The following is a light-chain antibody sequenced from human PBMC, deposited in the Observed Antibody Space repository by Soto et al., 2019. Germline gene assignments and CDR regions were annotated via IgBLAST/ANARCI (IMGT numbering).Light chain of an antibody. CDR3: SSYAGRDMFF. J-gene: IGLJ1*01. Sequence: QSALTQPPSASGSPGQSVTISCTGTSSDVGGYNYVSWYQQHPGKAPKLIIYEVRERPSGVPDRFSGFKSGNTASLTVSGLQAEDEADYYCSSYAGRDMFFFGTWTKLT. V-gene: IGLV2-8*01. CDR1: SSDVGGYNY. CDR2: EVR.